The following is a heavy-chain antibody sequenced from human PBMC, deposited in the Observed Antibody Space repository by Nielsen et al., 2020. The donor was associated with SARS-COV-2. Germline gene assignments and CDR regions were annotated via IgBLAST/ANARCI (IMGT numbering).Heavy chain of an antibody. CDR3: ARDGDYYGDYFDY. Sequence: GGSLSLSCAASGFTFSSSSMNWVRQAPGKGLEWVSSISSSSSYIYYADSVKGRFTISRDNAKNSLYLQMNSLRAEDTAVYYCARDGDYYGDYFDYWGQGTLVTVSS. J-gene: IGHJ4*02. V-gene: IGHV3-21*01. CDR1: GFTFSSSS. CDR2: ISSSSSYI. D-gene: IGHD4-17*01.